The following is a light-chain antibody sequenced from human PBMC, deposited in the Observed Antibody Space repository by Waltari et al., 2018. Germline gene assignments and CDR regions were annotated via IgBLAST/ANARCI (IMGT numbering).Light chain of an antibody. CDR1: QRGGWTL. V-gene: IGKV3-20*01. Sequence: IVLTQSPGTRSLSPWESVTLSCRASQRGGWTLFCYQQKPGQAPRLLMYGASIRATGIPDRFSGSGSGAEFSLTISRLEPEDFAVYYCQHYVRLPVTFGQGTKVEIK. J-gene: IGKJ1*01. CDR3: QHYVRLPVT. CDR2: GAS.